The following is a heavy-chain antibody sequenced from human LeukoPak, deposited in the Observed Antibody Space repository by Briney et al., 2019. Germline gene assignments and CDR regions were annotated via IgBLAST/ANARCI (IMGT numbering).Heavy chain of an antibody. CDR3: ARDLYGSGSFDY. V-gene: IGHV4-59*01. D-gene: IGHD3-10*01. J-gene: IGHJ4*02. CDR1: GSSISSNY. CDR2: IYYSGST. Sequence: PSETLSLTCTVSGSSISSNYWSWIRQPPGKGLEWIGYIYYSGSTNYNPSLKSRVTISVDTSKNQFSLKLSSVTAADTAVYYCARDLYGSGSFDYWGQGTLVTVSS.